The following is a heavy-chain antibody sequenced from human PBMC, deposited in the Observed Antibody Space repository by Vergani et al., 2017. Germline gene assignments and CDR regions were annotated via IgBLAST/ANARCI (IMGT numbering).Heavy chain of an antibody. CDR1: GFTFDDYG. J-gene: IGHJ6*03. D-gene: IGHD3-3*01. CDR3: AKDSTYYVFWSGYPTVYYYYYMDV. CDR2: INWNGGST. Sequence: EVQLVESGGGVVRPGGSLRLSCAASGFTFDDYGMSWVRQAPGKGLEWVSGINWNGGSTGYADSVKGRFTISRDNAKNSLYLQMNSLRAEDTALYYCAKDSTYYVFWSGYPTVYYYYYMDVWGKGTTVTVSS. V-gene: IGHV3-20*04.